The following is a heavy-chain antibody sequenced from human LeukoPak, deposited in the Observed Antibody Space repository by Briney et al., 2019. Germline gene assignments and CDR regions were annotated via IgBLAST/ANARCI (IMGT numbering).Heavy chain of an antibody. D-gene: IGHD3-22*01. CDR2: IWYDGSNK. V-gene: IGHV3-33*01. CDR1: GFTFSSYG. Sequence: GGSLRLSCAASGFTFSSYGKHWVRQAPGKGLEWVAVIWYDGSNKYYADSVKGRFTISRDNSKNTLYLQMNSLRAEDTAVYYCARDYYDSSGYAYSDYWGQGTLVTVSS. J-gene: IGHJ4*02. CDR3: ARDYYDSSGYAYSDY.